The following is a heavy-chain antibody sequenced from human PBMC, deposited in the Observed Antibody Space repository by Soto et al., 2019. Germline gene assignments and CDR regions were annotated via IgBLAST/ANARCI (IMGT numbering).Heavy chain of an antibody. V-gene: IGHV3-30*18. Sequence: QVQLVESGGGVVQPGRSLRLSCAASGFTFSSYGMHWVRQAPGKGLEWVAVISYDGSNKYYADSVKGRFTISRDNSKNTLYLQMNSLRAEDTAVYYCAKESSSGSYYFASGFDYWGQGTLVTVSS. CDR1: GFTFSSYG. CDR2: ISYDGSNK. CDR3: AKESSSGSYYFASGFDY. J-gene: IGHJ4*02. D-gene: IGHD1-26*01.